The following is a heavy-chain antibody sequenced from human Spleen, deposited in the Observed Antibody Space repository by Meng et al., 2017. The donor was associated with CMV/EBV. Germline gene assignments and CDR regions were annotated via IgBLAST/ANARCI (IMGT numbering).Heavy chain of an antibody. V-gene: IGHV4-59*01. D-gene: IGHD1-14*01. J-gene: IGHJ6*02. CDR3: ARDRAGGVYSYYYGMDV. CDR2: IYYSGNT. CDR1: GGSMSYYY. Sequence: SETLSLTCTVSGGSMSYYYWSWIRQPPGKGLEWIGHIYYSGNTNYNPPPKSRVTITVDTSRNQFSLKLNSVTAADTAVYYCARDRAGGVYSYYYGMDVWGQGTTVTVSS.